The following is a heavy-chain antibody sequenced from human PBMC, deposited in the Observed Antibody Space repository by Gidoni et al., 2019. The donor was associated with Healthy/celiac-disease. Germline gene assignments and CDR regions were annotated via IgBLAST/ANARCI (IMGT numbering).Heavy chain of an antibody. D-gene: IGHD3-22*01. Sequence: QMQLVQSGPEVKKPGTSVKVSCKASGFTFTSSAVPWVRQARGQRLEWIGWIVVGSGNTNYAQKFQERVTITRDMSTSTAYMELSSLRSEDTAVYYCAAVPSYYYDVGTQQNDAFDIWGQGTMVTVSS. CDR2: IVVGSGNT. CDR3: AAVPSYYYDVGTQQNDAFDI. J-gene: IGHJ3*02. CDR1: GFTFTSSA. V-gene: IGHV1-58*01.